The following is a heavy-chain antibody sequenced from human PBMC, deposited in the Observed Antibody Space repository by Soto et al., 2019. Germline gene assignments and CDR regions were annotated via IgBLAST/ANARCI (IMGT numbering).Heavy chain of an antibody. CDR3: TTAPDGFRDYYYYYMDV. V-gene: IGHV3-15*01. D-gene: IGHD5-12*01. CDR1: GFTFSNAW. CDR2: IKSKTDGGTT. Sequence: PGGSLRLSCAASGFTFSNAWMSWVRQAPGKGLEWVGRIKSKTDGGTTDYAAPVKGRFTISRDDSKSTLYLQMNSLKTEDTAVYYCTTAPDGFRDYYYYYMDVWGKGTTVTVSS. J-gene: IGHJ6*03.